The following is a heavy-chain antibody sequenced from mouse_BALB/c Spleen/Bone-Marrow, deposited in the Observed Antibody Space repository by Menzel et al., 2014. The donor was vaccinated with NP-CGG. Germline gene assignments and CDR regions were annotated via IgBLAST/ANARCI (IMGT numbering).Heavy chain of an antibody. CDR1: GYSITSGYY. CDR2: ISYEGNN. CDR3: AREDYGNYDYFDY. V-gene: IGHV3-6*02. Sequence: VQLQQSGPGLVKPSQSLSLTCSVTGYSITSGYYWNWIRQFPGNKLEWMGYISYEGNNNYNPSLKDRISITRDTSKNHFFLKLNSVTTEDTATYYCAREDYGNYDYFDYWGQGTTLTVSS. J-gene: IGHJ2*01. D-gene: IGHD2-1*01.